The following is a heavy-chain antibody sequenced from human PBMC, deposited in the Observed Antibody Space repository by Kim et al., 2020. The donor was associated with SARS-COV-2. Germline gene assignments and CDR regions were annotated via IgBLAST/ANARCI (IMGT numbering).Heavy chain of an antibody. CDR3: ARGNFDSKVNIYYFDY. CDR1: GFTFSTYW. CDR2: ISGDGSTT. J-gene: IGHJ4*02. Sequence: GGSLRLSCAASGFTFSTYWMHWVRQASGKGLVWVSVISGDGSTTYYADSVRGRFTVSRDTAKNTLYLQMNSLRVEDTAVYYCARGNFDSKVNIYYFDYCGQGILVTVSS. D-gene: IGHD3-9*01. V-gene: IGHV3-74*01.